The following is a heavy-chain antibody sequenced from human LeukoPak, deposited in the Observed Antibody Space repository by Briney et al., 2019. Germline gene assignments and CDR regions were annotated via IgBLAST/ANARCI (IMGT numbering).Heavy chain of an antibody. D-gene: IGHD3-10*02. Sequence: SQTLSLTCTVSGGSISSGSYYWSWIRQPAGKGLEWIGRIYTSGSTNYNPSLKSRVTISVDTSKNQFSLKLSSVTAADTAVYYCARRDYYVGFDPWGQGTLVTVSS. J-gene: IGHJ5*02. V-gene: IGHV4-61*02. CDR3: ARRDYYVGFDP. CDR2: IYTSGST. CDR1: GGSISSGSYY.